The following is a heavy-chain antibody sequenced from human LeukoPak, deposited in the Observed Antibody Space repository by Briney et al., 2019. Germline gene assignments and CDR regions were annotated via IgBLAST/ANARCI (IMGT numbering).Heavy chain of an antibody. CDR2: ISYDGSNK. J-gene: IGHJ2*01. V-gene: IGHV3-30*18. Sequence: GGSLRLSCAASGFTFSSYGMHWVHQAPGKGLEWVAVISYDGSNKYYADSVKGRFTISRDNSKNTLYLQMNSLRAEDTAVYYCAKDQAVTPDINWYFDLWGRGTLVTVSS. CDR3: AKDQAVTPDINWYFDL. D-gene: IGHD4-17*01. CDR1: GFTFSSYG.